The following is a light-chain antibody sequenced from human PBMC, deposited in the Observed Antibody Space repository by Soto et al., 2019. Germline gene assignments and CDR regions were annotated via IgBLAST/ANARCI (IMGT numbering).Light chain of an antibody. Sequence: EIVMTQSPATLCVSPGERATLSCRASESVGSNLAWYQQKPGQAPRLLIHGASKRATGIPARFSGSGSGTEFTLTISSLQSEDFAVYYCQQYNGWPLFGPGTKVDIK. CDR3: QQYNGWPL. CDR1: ESVGSN. J-gene: IGKJ3*01. V-gene: IGKV3-15*01. CDR2: GAS.